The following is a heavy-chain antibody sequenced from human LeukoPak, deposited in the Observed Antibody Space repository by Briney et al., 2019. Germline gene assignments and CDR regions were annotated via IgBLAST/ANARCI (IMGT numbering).Heavy chain of an antibody. CDR3: AREMAVAGSGVIDS. J-gene: IGHJ4*02. CDR2: ISTYNDNT. Sequence: ASVKVSCKASGYTFTSYGLSWVRQAPGQGLEWMGWISTYNDNTHYAQKFQGRVTMTTDTSTNTAYMELRSLRSDDTAVYYCAREMAVAGSGVIDSWGQGTLVTVSS. V-gene: IGHV1-18*01. D-gene: IGHD6-19*01. CDR1: GYTFTSYG.